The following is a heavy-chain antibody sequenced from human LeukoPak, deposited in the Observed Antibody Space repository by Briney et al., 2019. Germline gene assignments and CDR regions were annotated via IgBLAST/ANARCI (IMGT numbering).Heavy chain of an antibody. CDR3: SLVPNY. CDR1: GFTFSSYS. CDR2: ISGTGGDT. V-gene: IGHV3-23*01. D-gene: IGHD6-13*01. Sequence: GGSLRLSCAASGFTFSSYSMNWVRQAPGKGLEWVSAISGTGGDTYYADSVKGRFTISRDNSKNTLYLQMNNLRAEDTAVYYCSLVPNYWGQGTLVTVSS. J-gene: IGHJ4*02.